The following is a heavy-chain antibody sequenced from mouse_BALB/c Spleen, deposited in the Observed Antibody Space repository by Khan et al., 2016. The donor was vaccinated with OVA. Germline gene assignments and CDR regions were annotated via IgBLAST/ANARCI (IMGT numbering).Heavy chain of an antibody. CDR1: GFTFSTFG. CDR2: ISTGGSYT. Sequence: EVKLVESGGDLVKPGGSLKLSCAASGFTFSTFGMSWVRQTPDKRLEWVATISTGGSYTYYPDIVKGRFIISRDNAKNTLDLQMSSLKSEDTAMYDCTRLAYYYDSEGFAYWGQGTLVTVSA. V-gene: IGHV5-6*01. D-gene: IGHD1-1*01. J-gene: IGHJ3*01. CDR3: TRLAYYYDSEGFAY.